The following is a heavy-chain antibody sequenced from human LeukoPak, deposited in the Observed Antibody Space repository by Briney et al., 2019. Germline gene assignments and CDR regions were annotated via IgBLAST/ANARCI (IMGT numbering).Heavy chain of an antibody. CDR3: AKDHHSSGWPSFDY. V-gene: IGHV3-23*01. Sequence: GGSLRLSCAASGFTFSSYAMSWVRQAPGKGLEWVSAISGSGGSTYYADSVKGRFTISRDYSKNTLYLQMNSLRAEDTAIYYCAKDHHSSGWPSFDYWGQGTLVTVSS. CDR1: GFTFSSYA. CDR2: ISGSGGST. J-gene: IGHJ4*02. D-gene: IGHD6-19*01.